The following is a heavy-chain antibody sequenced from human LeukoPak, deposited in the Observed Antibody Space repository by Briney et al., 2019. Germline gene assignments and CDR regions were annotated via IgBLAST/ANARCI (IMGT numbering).Heavy chain of an antibody. D-gene: IGHD2-8*01. CDR2: ISGSGGST. Sequence: GGSLRLSCAASGFTFSSYAMSWVRQAPGKGLEWVSAISGSGGSTYYADSVKGRFTISRDNSKNTLYLQMNSLRAEDTAVYYCAKDGYCTNGVCYDAFDIWGQGTMVTVSS. V-gene: IGHV3-23*01. CDR1: GFTFSSYA. J-gene: IGHJ3*02. CDR3: AKDGYCTNGVCYDAFDI.